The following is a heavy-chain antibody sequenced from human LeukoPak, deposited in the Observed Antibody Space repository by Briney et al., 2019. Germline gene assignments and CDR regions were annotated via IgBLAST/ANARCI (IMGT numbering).Heavy chain of an antibody. J-gene: IGHJ4*02. V-gene: IGHV3-48*03. CDR1: RFTFNIYE. D-gene: IGHD5-12*01. CDR3: AKEDIAGNGFPFDS. CDR2: ISSSGRSI. Sequence: GGSLRLSCAAPRFTFNIYEMNWVRQAPGKGPEWISYISSSGRSIYYADSVKGRFTISRDNAKNSVYLQMNSLRVEDTAIYYCAKEDIAGNGFPFDSWGQGTMVTVSS.